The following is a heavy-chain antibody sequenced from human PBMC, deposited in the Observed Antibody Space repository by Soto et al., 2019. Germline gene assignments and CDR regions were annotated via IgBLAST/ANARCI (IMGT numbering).Heavy chain of an antibody. CDR1: GGTFSSYT. J-gene: IGHJ3*02. CDR2: IIPIFGTA. Sequence: QVQLVQSGAEVKKPGSSVKVSCKASGGTFSSYTISWVRQAPGQGLEWMGGIIPIFGTANYAQKFQGRVTITADESTSTAYMELSRLRSEDTAVYYCARKDYGDSLGAFDIWGQGTMVTVSS. CDR3: ARKDYGDSLGAFDI. D-gene: IGHD4-17*01. V-gene: IGHV1-69*01.